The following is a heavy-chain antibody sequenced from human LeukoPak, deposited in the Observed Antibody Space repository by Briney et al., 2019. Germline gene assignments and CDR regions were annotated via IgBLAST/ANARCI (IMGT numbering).Heavy chain of an antibody. CDR3: ATKLSVREVVVINTAFDY. Sequence: ASVEVSCKVSGYTLTELSMHWVRQAPGKGLEWMGGFDPEDGETIYAQKFQGRVTMTEDTSTDTAYMELSSLRSEDTAVYYCATKLSVREVVVINTAFDYWGQGTLVTVSS. V-gene: IGHV1-24*01. J-gene: IGHJ4*02. CDR1: GYTLTELS. CDR2: FDPEDGET. D-gene: IGHD3-22*01.